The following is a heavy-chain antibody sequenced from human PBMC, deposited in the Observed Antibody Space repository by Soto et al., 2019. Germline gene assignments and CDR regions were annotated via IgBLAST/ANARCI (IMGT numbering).Heavy chain of an antibody. D-gene: IGHD6-19*01. CDR2: IYWDDDK. V-gene: IGHV2-5*02. CDR3: AHASTEQWLARWFDP. Sequence: QITLKESGPTLVKPTQTLTLTCTCSGFSLSTSGVGVGWIRQPPGKALEWLALIYWDDDKRYSPSLKSRLTITKDTSKTQVVRTMINMDPVDTATYYCAHASTEQWLARWFDPWGQGTLVTVSS. CDR1: GFSLSTSGVG. J-gene: IGHJ5*02.